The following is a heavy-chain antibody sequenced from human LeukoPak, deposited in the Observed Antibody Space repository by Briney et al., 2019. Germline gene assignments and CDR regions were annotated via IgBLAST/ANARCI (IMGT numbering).Heavy chain of an antibody. CDR1: GGSFSGYY. J-gene: IGHJ5*02. CDR3: ARRAVVVVPAAIGGWFDP. V-gene: IGHV4-34*01. Sequence: SETLSLTCAVYGGSFSGYYWSWIRQPPGKGLEWIGEINHSRSTNYNPSLKSRVTISVDTSKNQFSLKLSSVTAADTAVYYCARRAVVVVPAAIGGWFDPWGQGTLVTVSS. D-gene: IGHD2-2*02. CDR2: INHSRST.